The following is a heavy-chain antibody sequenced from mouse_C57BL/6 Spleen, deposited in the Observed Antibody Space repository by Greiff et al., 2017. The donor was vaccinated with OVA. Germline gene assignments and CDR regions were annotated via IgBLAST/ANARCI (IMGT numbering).Heavy chain of an antibody. D-gene: IGHD1-1*01. Sequence: VQLQQSGPELVKPGASVKISCKASGYTFTDYYMNWVKQSHGKSLEWIGDINPNNGGTSYNQKFKGKATLTVDKSSSTAYMELRSLTSEDSAVYYCARPPNYGSSYYAMDYWGQGTSVTVSS. V-gene: IGHV1-26*01. CDR1: GYTFTDYY. CDR2: INPNNGGT. CDR3: ARPPNYGSSYYAMDY. J-gene: IGHJ4*01.